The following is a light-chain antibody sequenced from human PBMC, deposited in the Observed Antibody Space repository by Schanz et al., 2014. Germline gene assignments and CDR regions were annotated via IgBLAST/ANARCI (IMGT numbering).Light chain of an antibody. Sequence: DIVMTQSPATLSVSPGEGATLSCRASQTIGITLAWYQQKPGQAPRLLISGASTRATGVPARFSGSGSRTEFTLTISSLQSEDFAVYFCQQYNDWPLTFGGGTKVEIK. CDR2: GAS. CDR1: QTIGIT. J-gene: IGKJ4*01. CDR3: QQYNDWPLT. V-gene: IGKV3-15*01.